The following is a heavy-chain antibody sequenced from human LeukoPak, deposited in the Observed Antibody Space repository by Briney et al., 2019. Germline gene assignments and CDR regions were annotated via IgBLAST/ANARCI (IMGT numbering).Heavy chain of an antibody. CDR2: INPSGST. Sequence: YPSQTLSLTCAVYGASLSGYYWSWIRQPPGKGLEWLGEINPSGSTNYNPSLKSRVTISVDMSKNQFSLKLSSVTAADTAVYYCARGEDFGDYVGRGDFDYWGQGTLVTVSS. D-gene: IGHD4-17*01. CDR3: ARGEDFGDYVGRGDFDY. CDR1: GASLSGYY. V-gene: IGHV4-34*01. J-gene: IGHJ4*02.